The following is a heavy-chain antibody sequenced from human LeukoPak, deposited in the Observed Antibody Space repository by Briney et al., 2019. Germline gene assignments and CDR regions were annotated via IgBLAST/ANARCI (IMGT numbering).Heavy chain of an antibody. CDR2: ISSSGSTI. Sequence: PGGSLRLSCAASGFTFSSYEMNWVRQAPGKGLEWVSYISSSGSTIYYADSVKGRFTISRDNAKNSLYLQMNSLRAEDTAVYYCARVELLWFGELLGANDYWGQGTLVTVSS. CDR3: ARVELLWFGELLGANDY. V-gene: IGHV3-48*03. J-gene: IGHJ4*02. D-gene: IGHD3-10*01. CDR1: GFTFSSYE.